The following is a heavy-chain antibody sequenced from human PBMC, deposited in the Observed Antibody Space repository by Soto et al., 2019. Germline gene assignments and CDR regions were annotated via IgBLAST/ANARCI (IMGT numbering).Heavy chain of an antibody. D-gene: IGHD2-15*01. Sequence: ASVKVSCKASGYTFTSYYMHWVRQAPGQGLEWMGIINPSGGSTSYAQKFQGRVTMTRDTSTSTVYMELSSLRSEDTAVYYCARDLGGTTAEGAFDIWGQGTMVTVSS. CDR2: INPSGGST. V-gene: IGHV1-46*01. J-gene: IGHJ3*02. CDR3: ARDLGGTTAEGAFDI. CDR1: GYTFTSYY.